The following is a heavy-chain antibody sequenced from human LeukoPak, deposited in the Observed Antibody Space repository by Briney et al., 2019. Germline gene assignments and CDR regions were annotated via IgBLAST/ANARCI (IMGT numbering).Heavy chain of an antibody. V-gene: IGHV3-48*01. D-gene: IGHD3-3*01. CDR2: ISSSSSTI. Sequence: GGSLRLSCAASGFTFSSYSMNWVRQAPGKGLEWVSYISSSSSTIYYADSVKGRFTISRDNAKNSLYLQMNSLRAEDTAVYYCARDLRFLDVHWYFDLWGRGTLVTVSS. CDR1: GFTFSSYS. J-gene: IGHJ2*01. CDR3: ARDLRFLDVHWYFDL.